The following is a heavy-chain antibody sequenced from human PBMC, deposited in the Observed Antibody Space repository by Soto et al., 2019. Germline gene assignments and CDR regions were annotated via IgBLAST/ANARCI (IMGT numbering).Heavy chain of an antibody. Sequence: GSGPTLVNPIQTLTLTCTFSGFSLSTSAMCVSWIRQPPGKTLDWLAVIDWDDEKFYSTSLKTRLTISKDTSNNQVVLTMANMDPEDTGTYYCARTRAADGSFLFDYWGQGTLVTVSS. D-gene: IGHD6-13*01. CDR1: GFSLSTSAMC. CDR3: ARTRAADGSFLFDY. V-gene: IGHV2-70*01. CDR2: IDWDDEK. J-gene: IGHJ4*02.